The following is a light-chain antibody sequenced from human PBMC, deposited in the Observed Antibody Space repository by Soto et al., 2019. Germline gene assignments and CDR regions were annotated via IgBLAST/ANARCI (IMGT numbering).Light chain of an antibody. Sequence: QPVLTQSPSASASLGASVKLTCTLSSGHSSYAIAWHQQQPEKGPRYLMKLNSDGSHSKGDGIPDRFSGSSSGAERYLTISGLQSEDEADYYCQTWGTGTVVVFGGVTKLTVL. CDR2: LNSDGSH. CDR1: SGHSSYA. CDR3: QTWGTGTVVV. V-gene: IGLV4-69*01. J-gene: IGLJ2*01.